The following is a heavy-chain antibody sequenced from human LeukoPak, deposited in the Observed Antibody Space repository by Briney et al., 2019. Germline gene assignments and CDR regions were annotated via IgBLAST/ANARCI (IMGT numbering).Heavy chain of an antibody. V-gene: IGHV3-48*03. D-gene: IGHD3-10*01. CDR1: GFTFSSYE. CDR3: AKEGVLLWFGELLSDGASYYYYYMDV. Sequence: GGSLRLSCAASGFTFSSYEMNWVRQAPGKGLEWVSYISSSGSTIYYADSVKGRFTISRDNSKNTLYLQMNRLRAEDTAVYYCAKEGVLLWFGELLSDGASYYYYYMDVWGKGTTVTISS. J-gene: IGHJ6*03. CDR2: ISSSGSTI.